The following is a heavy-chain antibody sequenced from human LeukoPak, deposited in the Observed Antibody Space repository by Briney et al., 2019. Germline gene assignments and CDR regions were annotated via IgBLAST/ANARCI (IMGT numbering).Heavy chain of an antibody. CDR2: INHSGST. J-gene: IGHJ3*02. CDR3: ASSPRAFDI. Sequence: SETLSLTCAVYGGSFSGNYWSWIRQPPGKGLEWIGEINHSGSTNYNPSLKSRVTISVDTSKNQFSLKLSSVTAADTAVYYCASSPRAFDIWGQGTMVTVSS. V-gene: IGHV4-34*01. CDR1: GGSFSGNY.